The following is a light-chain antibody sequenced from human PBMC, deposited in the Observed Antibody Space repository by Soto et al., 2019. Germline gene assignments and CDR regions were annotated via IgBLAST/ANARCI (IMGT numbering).Light chain of an antibody. V-gene: IGKV3-15*01. CDR3: QHSISWPRT. CDR2: GAS. CDR1: QSVSNH. J-gene: IGKJ1*01. Sequence: EVVMTQSPATLSVSPGERVTLSCRASQSVSNHLAWYQQRPGQAPRLLIYGASTRHTGIPARFSSSGSGTEFTLTISSLQSEDFAVYYYQHSISWPRTFGQGTKVETK.